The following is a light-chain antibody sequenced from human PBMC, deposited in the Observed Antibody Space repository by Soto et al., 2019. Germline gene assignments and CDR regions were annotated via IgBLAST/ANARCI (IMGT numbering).Light chain of an antibody. CDR3: QQANSFPYT. CDR1: QDISSW. CDR2: VAS. Sequence: DIQMTQSPSSVSASVGDRVTITCRASQDISSWVAWYQQKPGKAPELLIYVASNLQSGVPSRFSGSGSGTDFTLTISSLQPEDFANYFCQQANSFPYTFVQGTKLEIK. J-gene: IGKJ2*01. V-gene: IGKV1-12*01.